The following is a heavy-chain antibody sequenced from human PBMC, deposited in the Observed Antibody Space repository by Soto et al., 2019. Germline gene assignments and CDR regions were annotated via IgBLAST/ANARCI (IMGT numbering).Heavy chain of an antibody. CDR3: ARQGIWFGELLSGYYYYGMDV. D-gene: IGHD3-10*01. V-gene: IGHV4-39*01. J-gene: IGHJ6*02. Sequence: SETLSLTCTVSGGSISSSSYYWGWIRQPPGKGLEWIGSIYYSGSTYYNPSLKSRVTISVDTSKNQFSLKLSSVTAADTAVYYCARQGIWFGELLSGYYYYGMDVWAQGTTVTVSS. CDR2: IYYSGST. CDR1: GGSISSSSYY.